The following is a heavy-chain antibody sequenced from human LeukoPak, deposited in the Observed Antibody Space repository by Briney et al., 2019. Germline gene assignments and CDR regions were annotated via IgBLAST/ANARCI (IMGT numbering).Heavy chain of an antibody. V-gene: IGHV3-23*01. J-gene: IGHJ3*02. CDR2: ISGSGGST. CDR1: GFTFSSYA. CDR3: AKDGGPPDCSSTSCYPDDDLDI. Sequence: GGSLRLSCAASGFTFSSYAMGWVRQAPGRGLEWVSAISGSGGSTYYADSVKGRFTLSRDNSKNTLYLQMNRMRAEDTAVYYCAKDGGPPDCSSTSCYPDDDLDIWGQGTMVTVPS. D-gene: IGHD2-2*01.